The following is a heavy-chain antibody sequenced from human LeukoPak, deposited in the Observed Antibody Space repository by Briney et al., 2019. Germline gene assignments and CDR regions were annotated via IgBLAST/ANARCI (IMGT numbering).Heavy chain of an antibody. CDR2: ISGSGGNT. Sequence: GGSLRLSCGASGFTFSSYAMSWVRQAPGKGLEWVSAISGSGGNTYYADSVKGRFTISRDNSKNTLYLQMNSLRAEDTAVYYCAKDQIDRPMVVGYWGQGTLVTVSS. CDR1: GFTFSSYA. D-gene: IGHD2-8*01. CDR3: AKDQIDRPMVVGY. J-gene: IGHJ4*02. V-gene: IGHV3-23*01.